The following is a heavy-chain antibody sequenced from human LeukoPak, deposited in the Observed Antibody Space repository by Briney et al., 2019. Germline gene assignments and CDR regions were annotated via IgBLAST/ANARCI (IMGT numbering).Heavy chain of an antibody. CDR2: VYYSGST. CDR1: GDFITAYY. CDR3: ASNTGTVFDY. D-gene: IGHD7-27*01. V-gene: IGHV4-59*01. J-gene: IGHJ4*02. Sequence: SETLSLTRTVSGDFITAYYWSWIRQPPGKGLEWIGYVYYSGSTEYNPSLRSRVTISLDMSKHQFSLNLTSVTAADTAVYYCASNTGTVFDYWGQGALVTVSS.